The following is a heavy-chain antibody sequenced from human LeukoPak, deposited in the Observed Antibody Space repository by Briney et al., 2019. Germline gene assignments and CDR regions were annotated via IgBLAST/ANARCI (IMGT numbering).Heavy chain of an antibody. Sequence: HPGGSLRLSCAASENTFSSHAMHWVRQAPGMGLEWVALISYDGREKYYVDSVKGRLTISRDNSENTLYLQMNSLRTEDTAVYYCAIDYTDASGRRLDTWGQGTLVTVSS. J-gene: IGHJ5*02. CDR1: ENTFSSHA. CDR2: ISYDGREK. CDR3: AIDYTDASGRRLDT. V-gene: IGHV3-30*04. D-gene: IGHD3-16*01.